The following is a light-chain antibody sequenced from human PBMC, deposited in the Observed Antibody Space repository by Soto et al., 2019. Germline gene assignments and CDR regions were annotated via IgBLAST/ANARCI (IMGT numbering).Light chain of an antibody. J-gene: IGKJ5*01. CDR3: QQYGSSLIT. V-gene: IGKV3-20*01. CDR2: GAS. CDR1: QSVSSSN. Sequence: PGERATLSCTASQSVSSSNFAWYQQKPAQAPRLLIYGASRRAPGITERFSGSGSGTDFTLTISRLEPEDLAVYYCQQYGSSLITFGQGTRLEIK.